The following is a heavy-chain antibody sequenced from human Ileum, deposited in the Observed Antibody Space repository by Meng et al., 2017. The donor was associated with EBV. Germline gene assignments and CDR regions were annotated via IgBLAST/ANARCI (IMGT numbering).Heavy chain of an antibody. CDR3: ARDSEAADY. V-gene: IGHV7-4-1*02. D-gene: IGHD6-25*01. CDR1: GYTLTTYG. J-gene: IGHJ4*02. CDR2: INTNTGKP. Sequence: QVQIVISVSELKKPGASVRMSCKASGYTLTTYGMNWVRQAPGQGLEWMGWINTNTGKPTYAQGLTGRFVFSLDTSVSTAYLQISSLKAEDTAVYYCARDSEAADYWGQGTLVTVSS.